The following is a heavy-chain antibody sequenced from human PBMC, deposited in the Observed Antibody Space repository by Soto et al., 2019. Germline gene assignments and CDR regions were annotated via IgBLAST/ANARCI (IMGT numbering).Heavy chain of an antibody. D-gene: IGHD5-12*01. CDR3: ARAYGGYADY. V-gene: IGHV4-59*01. J-gene: IGHJ4*02. CDR1: GGSISSYY. Sequence: SETLSLTCTISGGSISSYYWSWIRQPPGKGLEWIGYIYYSGSTNYNPSLKSRVTISVDTSKNQFSLKLSSVTAADTAVYYCARAYGGYADYWGQGALVTVSS. CDR2: IYYSGST.